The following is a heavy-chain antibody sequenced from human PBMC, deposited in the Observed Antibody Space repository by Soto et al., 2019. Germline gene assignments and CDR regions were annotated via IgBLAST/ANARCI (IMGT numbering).Heavy chain of an antibody. J-gene: IGHJ6*04. CDR1: GFTVSSNY. Sequence: EVQLVESGGGLVQPGGSLRLSCAASGFTVSSNYMSWVRQAPGKGLEWVSVIYSGGSTYYADSVKGRFTISRHNSKNPLYLQMNSLRAEDTAVYYCARDMAVAGIVWRDVWGKGTTVTVSS. CDR3: ARDMAVAGIVWRDV. D-gene: IGHD6-19*01. V-gene: IGHV3-53*04. CDR2: IYSGGST.